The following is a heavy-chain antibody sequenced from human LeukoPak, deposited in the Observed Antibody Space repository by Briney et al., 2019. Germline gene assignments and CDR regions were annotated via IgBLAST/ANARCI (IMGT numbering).Heavy chain of an antibody. Sequence: GGSLRLSCAASGFTFSSYWMHWVRQAPGKGPVCVSRITSDGSSTSYADSVRGRFTISRDNAKNTVYLQMNSLRAEDTAVYYCARDLTGAVFDFWGQGTLVTVSS. CDR3: ARDLTGAVFDF. CDR2: ITSDGSST. J-gene: IGHJ4*02. D-gene: IGHD1-26*01. V-gene: IGHV3-74*01. CDR1: GFTFSSYW.